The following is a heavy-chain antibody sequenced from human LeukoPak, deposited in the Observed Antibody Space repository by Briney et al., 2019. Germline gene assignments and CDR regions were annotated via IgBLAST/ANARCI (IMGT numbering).Heavy chain of an antibody. J-gene: IGHJ4*02. D-gene: IGHD2/OR15-2a*01. V-gene: IGHV4-38-2*02. Sequence: PGGSLRLSCAASGFIFSNSAMNWVRQAPGKGLEWIGSIYHSGSTYYNPSLKSRVTISVDTSKNQFSLKLSSVTAADTAVYYCARDKDSTFDYWGQGTLVTVSS. CDR1: GFIFSNSA. CDR3: ARDKDSTFDY. CDR2: IYHSGST.